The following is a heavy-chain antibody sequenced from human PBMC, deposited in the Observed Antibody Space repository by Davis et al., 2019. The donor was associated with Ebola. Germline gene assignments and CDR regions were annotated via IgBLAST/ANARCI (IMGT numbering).Heavy chain of an antibody. CDR1: GFSLSTSGMC. Sequence: SGPTLVKPTQTLTLTCTFSGFSLSTSGMCLSWIRQPPGKALEWLARIDLDDDKYYSPSLKTRLTVPKDTSKNQVVLTMTNMDPVDTATYYCARNSDTGPFDFWGQGTLVTVSS. CDR2: IDLDDDK. CDR3: ARNSDTGPFDF. V-gene: IGHV2-70*11. D-gene: IGHD2-8*02. J-gene: IGHJ4*02.